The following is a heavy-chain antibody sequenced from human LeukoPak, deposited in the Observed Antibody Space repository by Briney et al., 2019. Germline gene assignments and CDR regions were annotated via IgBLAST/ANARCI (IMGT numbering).Heavy chain of an antibody. D-gene: IGHD2-2*02. V-gene: IGHV4-34*01. CDR3: ARAPIYCSSTSCYNKYFDY. Sequence: SETLSLTCAVYVGSFSGYYWSWIRQPPGKGLEWIGEINHSGSTNYNSSLKSRVTISVDTSKNQFSLKLSSVTAADTAVYYCARAPIYCSSTSCYNKYFDYWGQGSLVTVSS. CDR1: VGSFSGYY. CDR2: INHSGST. J-gene: IGHJ4*02.